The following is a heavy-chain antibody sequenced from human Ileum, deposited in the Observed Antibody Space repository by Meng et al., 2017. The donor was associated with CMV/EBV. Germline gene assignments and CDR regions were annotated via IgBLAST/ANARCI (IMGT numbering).Heavy chain of an antibody. Sequence: GGSLRLSCAASGVNFNNYAMTWVRQAPGKGLEWVSAISESGDNTYYADSVKGRFTISRDNAKNTLYLQMNRLRAEDTDVYDCARPRGYCSGGSCYHFDYWGQGTLVTVSS. CDR2: ISESGDNT. D-gene: IGHD2-15*01. CDR1: GVNFNNYA. CDR3: ARPRGYCSGGSCYHFDY. V-gene: IGHV3-23*01. J-gene: IGHJ4*02.